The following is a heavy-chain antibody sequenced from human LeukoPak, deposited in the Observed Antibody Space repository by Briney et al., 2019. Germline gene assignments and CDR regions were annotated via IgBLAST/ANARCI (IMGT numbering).Heavy chain of an antibody. Sequence: PGGSLRLSCAASGFTFSSYWMSWVRQAPGKGLEWVANIKQDGSEKYYVDSVKGRFTISRDNAKNSLYLQMNSLRAEDTAVYYCARDRGIEQLGGDAYYYYYYMDVWGKGTTVTVSS. V-gene: IGHV3-7*01. CDR3: ARDRGIEQLGGDAYYYYYYMDV. CDR2: IKQDGSEK. CDR1: GFTFSSYW. D-gene: IGHD6-6*01. J-gene: IGHJ6*03.